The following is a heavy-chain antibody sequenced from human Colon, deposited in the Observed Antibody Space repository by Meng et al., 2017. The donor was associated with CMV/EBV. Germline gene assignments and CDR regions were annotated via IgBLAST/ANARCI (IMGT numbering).Heavy chain of an antibody. D-gene: IGHD3-10*01. V-gene: IGHV5-51*01. CDR3: ARRYGAGSYGVDV. J-gene: IGHJ6*02. CDR1: GFTFTTYW. CDR2: IYPNDNDT. Sequence: GESLKISCRGSGFTFTTYWIAWVRQMPGKGLEWMGIIYPNDNDTRYSPSFQGQVTISADKSIGTAYLQWSSLKASDTAIYYCARRYGAGSYGVDVWGLGTTVTVSS.